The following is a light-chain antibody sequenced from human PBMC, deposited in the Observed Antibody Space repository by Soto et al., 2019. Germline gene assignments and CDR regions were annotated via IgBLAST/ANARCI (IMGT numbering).Light chain of an antibody. CDR1: QSISSW. Sequence: DIQMTQSPSTLSASVGDRVTITCRASQSISSWLAWYQQKPGKAPKLLIYDASSLESGVTSRFSGSGSGTEFTLTISSLQPDDFAKSDCQQYNSYLWTFGQGTKVEIK. CDR3: QQYNSYLWT. CDR2: DAS. V-gene: IGKV1-5*01. J-gene: IGKJ1*01.